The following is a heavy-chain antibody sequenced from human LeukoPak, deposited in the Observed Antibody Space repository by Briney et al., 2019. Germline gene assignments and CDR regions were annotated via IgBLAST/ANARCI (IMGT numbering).Heavy chain of an antibody. CDR1: GGSIRSSTYY. CDR3: ARSMGWRYYSDY. Sequence: KPSETLSLTCTVSGGSIRSSTYYWGWIRQPPGKGLEWIGSIYDSGSTYYNPSLKSRVTIFVDTSKNQFSLKLSSVTAADTAVYYCARSMGWRYYSDYWGQGTLVTVSS. J-gene: IGHJ4*02. CDR2: IYDSGST. V-gene: IGHV4-39*01. D-gene: IGHD6-19*01.